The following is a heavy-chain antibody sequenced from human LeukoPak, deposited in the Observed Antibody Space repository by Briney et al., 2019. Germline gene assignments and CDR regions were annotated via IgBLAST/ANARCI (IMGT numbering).Heavy chain of an antibody. J-gene: IGHJ4*02. V-gene: IGHV1-18*01. CDR3: ARYNSLLRGVTTSDY. Sequence: RGTSVKVSCKASGYTFSNYGITWVRQAPGQGLEWMGTISGHNGDVNYAPKFQGRVTMTTDTSTTTAYMELRSLRFDDTAVYYCARYNSLLRGVTTSDYWGQGTLVTVSS. CDR1: GYTFSNYG. CDR2: ISGHNGDV. D-gene: IGHD3-10*01.